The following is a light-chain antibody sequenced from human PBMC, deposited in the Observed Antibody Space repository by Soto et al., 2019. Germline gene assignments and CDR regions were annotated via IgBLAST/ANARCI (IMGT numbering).Light chain of an antibody. J-gene: IGLJ1*01. CDR2: DVS. V-gene: IGLV2-14*03. Sequence: QSVLTQPPSVSGSPGQSITISCTGPSSDVGGYNYVSWYQHHPGKAPKLMIFDVSNRPSGVSNRFSGSKSANTASLTISGLQAEDEADYYCSSYTSSSTPYVFGTGTKVTVL. CDR1: SSDVGGYNY. CDR3: SSYTSSSTPYV.